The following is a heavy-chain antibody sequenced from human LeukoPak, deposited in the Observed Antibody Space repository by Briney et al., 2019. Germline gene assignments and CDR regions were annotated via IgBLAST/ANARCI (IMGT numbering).Heavy chain of an antibody. J-gene: IGHJ4*02. V-gene: IGHV4-34*01. D-gene: IGHD2-15*01. CDR2: INHSGST. CDR3: AGPRIWLDY. CDR1: GGSFSGYY. Sequence: PSETLSLTCAVYGGSFSGYYWSWIRQPPGKGLEWIGEINHSGSTNYNPSLKSRVTMSVDTSKNQFSLKLSSVTAADTAVYYCAGPRIWLDYWGQGTLVTVSS.